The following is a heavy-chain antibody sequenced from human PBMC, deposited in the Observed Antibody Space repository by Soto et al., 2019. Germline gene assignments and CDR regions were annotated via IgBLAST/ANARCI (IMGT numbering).Heavy chain of an antibody. V-gene: IGHV4-59*01. CDR1: GGSISSYY. CDR2: IYYSGST. D-gene: IGHD6-6*01. Sequence: SETLYLTCTASGGSISSYYWSWFRQPPGKGLEWIGYIYYSGSTNYNPSLKSRVTISVDTSKNQFSLKLSSVTAADTAVYYCASGRYSSSYYFDYWGQGTLVIVSS. CDR3: ASGRYSSSYYFDY. J-gene: IGHJ4*02.